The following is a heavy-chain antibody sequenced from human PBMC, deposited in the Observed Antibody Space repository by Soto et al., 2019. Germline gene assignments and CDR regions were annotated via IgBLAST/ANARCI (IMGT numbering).Heavy chain of an antibody. J-gene: IGHJ4*02. CDR3: TIGLVGSTTNY. CDR2: IKSNSDGGTT. V-gene: IGHV3-15*07. D-gene: IGHD1-26*01. Sequence: EVQLVESGGGLVKPGGSLRLSCAASGFSFTNAWMNWVRQSPGKGLEWVGRIKSNSDGGTTEYGAPVKDRFTISIDDSKTTLYLHMSDLKSEDTAVYYCTIGLVGSTTNYWGQGTLVTVAS. CDR1: GFSFTNAW.